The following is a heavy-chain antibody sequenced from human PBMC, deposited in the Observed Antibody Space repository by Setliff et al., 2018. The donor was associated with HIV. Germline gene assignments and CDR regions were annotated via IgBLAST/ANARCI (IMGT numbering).Heavy chain of an antibody. Sequence: PGESLKISCKASGYSFTSYWIGWVRQMPGKGLEWMGIISPGDSDIRYSPSFRGQVTISVDKSINTAYLQWSSLKASDTAMYYCASSITVAGGRSFYYYAMDVWGQGTTVTVS. CDR1: GYSFTSYW. J-gene: IGHJ6*02. CDR3: ASSITVAGGRSFYYYAMDV. V-gene: IGHV5-51*01. CDR2: ISPGDSDI. D-gene: IGHD1-20*01.